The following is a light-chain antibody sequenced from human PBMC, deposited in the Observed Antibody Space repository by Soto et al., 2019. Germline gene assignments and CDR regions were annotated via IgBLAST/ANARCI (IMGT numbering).Light chain of an antibody. V-gene: IGKV1-39*01. CDR1: QSISTF. J-gene: IGKJ1*01. CDR3: QQSYSSTWT. CDR2: ATS. Sequence: DIQMTQSPSSLSASVGDRVTITCRPSQSISTFLNWYQQKPGTAPKLLMHATSILQSGVPSRLSGSGSGTEFTLTISSLQPEDFATYYCQQSYSSTWTFGQGTKVEIK.